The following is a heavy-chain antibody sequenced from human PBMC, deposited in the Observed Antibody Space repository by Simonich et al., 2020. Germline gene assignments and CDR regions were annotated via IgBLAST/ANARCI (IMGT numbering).Heavy chain of an antibody. J-gene: IGHJ3*02. Sequence: GGGLVQPGGSLRLSCAASGFTFSIYAMSWVRQAPGKGLEWVSAISGSGGSTYYADSVKGRFTISRDNSKNTLYLQMNSLRAEDTAVYYCAKDLGERITMIVVVIDAFDIWGQGTMVTVSS. CDR3: AKDLGERITMIVVVIDAFDI. CDR1: GFTFSIYA. D-gene: IGHD3-22*01. V-gene: IGHV3-23*01. CDR2: ISGSGGST.